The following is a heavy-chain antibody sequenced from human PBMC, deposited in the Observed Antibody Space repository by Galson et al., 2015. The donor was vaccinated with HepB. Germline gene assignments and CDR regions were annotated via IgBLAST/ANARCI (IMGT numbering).Heavy chain of an antibody. CDR3: ATDVSGWWFDP. V-gene: IGHV3-21*01. CDR1: GFTFSSSS. J-gene: IGHJ5*02. Sequence: SLRLSCAASGFTFSSSSMNWVRQAPGKGLEWVSSISSSSCYIQDADAVKGRFTISRDNAKNSLYLQMKSLRAEYKAVYYCATDVSGWWFDPWVQGTLFTVSS. CDR2: ISSSSCYI. D-gene: IGHD1-1*01.